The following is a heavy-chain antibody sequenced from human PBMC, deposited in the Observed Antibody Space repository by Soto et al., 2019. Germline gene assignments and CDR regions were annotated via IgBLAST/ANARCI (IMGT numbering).Heavy chain of an antibody. J-gene: IGHJ6*03. V-gene: IGHV1-69*04. CDR2: IIPILGVA. Sequence: SVKVSCKASGDTFSNHTISWVRQAPGQGLEWMGRIIPILGVADYAQKFQGRVTITADKSTSTAYMELSSLRSEDTAVYYCARDFLFSQLERRRGSYYYMDVWGKGTTVTVSS. CDR1: GDTFSNHT. D-gene: IGHD1-1*01. CDR3: ARDFLFSQLERRRGSYYYMDV.